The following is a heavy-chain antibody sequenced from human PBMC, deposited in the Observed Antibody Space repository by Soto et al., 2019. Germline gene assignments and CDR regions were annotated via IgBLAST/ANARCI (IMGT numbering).Heavy chain of an antibody. J-gene: IGHJ3*02. V-gene: IGHV4-30-2*01. CDR1: GGSISSGGYS. Sequence: QLQLQESGSGLVKPSQTLSLTCAVSGGSISSGGYSWSWIRQPPGKGLEWIGYIYHSGSTYYNPSHTSRDTRSVGRSKNQCALKLGSVTAADTAVYDCAGEPTGSADGDAFDIRRQGTMVTVSS. CDR3: AGEPTGSADGDAFDI. CDR2: IYHSGST. D-gene: IGHD4-17*01.